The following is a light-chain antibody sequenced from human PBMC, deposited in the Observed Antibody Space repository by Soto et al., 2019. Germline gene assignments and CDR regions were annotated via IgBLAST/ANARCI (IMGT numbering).Light chain of an antibody. CDR1: SSDVGSYNL. V-gene: IGLV2-14*02. CDR3: NSYTNRYTFV. Sequence: QSALTQPASVSGSPGQSITISCTGTSSDVGSYNLVSWYQQHPGKAPKLMIYEGSKRPSGVSNRFSGSKSGNTASLTISGLQPEDEAGYYCNSYTNRYTFVLGTGTKLTVL. CDR2: EGS. J-gene: IGLJ1*01.